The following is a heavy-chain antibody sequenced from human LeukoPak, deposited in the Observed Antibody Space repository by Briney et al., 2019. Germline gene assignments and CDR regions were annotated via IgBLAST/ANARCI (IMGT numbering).Heavy chain of an antibody. V-gene: IGHV5-51*01. Sequence: GESLNISCATSGYMFTNYWIGWVRQMPGKGLEFMGIINPGDSDTRYSPSFQGQVTISADKSFSTAYLQLNSLKASDTAMYYCARHATTGFIVNRFDPWGQGTLVTVCS. CDR2: INPGDSDT. CDR1: GYMFTNYW. J-gene: IGHJ5*02. CDR3: ARHATTGFIVNRFDP. D-gene: IGHD1-26*01.